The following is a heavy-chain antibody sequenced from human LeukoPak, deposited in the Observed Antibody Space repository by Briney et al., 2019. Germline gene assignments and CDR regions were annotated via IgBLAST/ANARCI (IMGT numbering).Heavy chain of an antibody. CDR1: GYTFTGYY. CDR3: ARAPAAAGIYYYYYYMDV. J-gene: IGHJ6*03. D-gene: IGHD6-13*01. V-gene: IGHV1-69*05. Sequence: SVKVSCKASGYTFTGYYMHWVRQAPGQGLEWMGRIIPIFGTANYAQKFQGRVTITTDESTSTAYMELSSLRSEDTAVYYCARAPAAAGIYYYYYYMDVWGKGTTVTVSS. CDR2: IIPIFGTA.